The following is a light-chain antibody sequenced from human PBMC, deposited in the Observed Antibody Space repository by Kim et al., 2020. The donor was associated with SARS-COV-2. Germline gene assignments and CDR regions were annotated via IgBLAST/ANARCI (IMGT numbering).Light chain of an antibody. V-gene: IGKV1-9*01. CDR1: QDISTY. CDR2: AAS. J-gene: IGKJ4*01. CDR3: QQLKTYPRVT. Sequence: DTQLTQSPSFLSASVGDSVTITCRASQDISTYLAWYQQRSGKAPKLLIYAASTLQTGVPSTFSGSGSGTEFTLTISSLQPEDCATYYCQQLKTYPRVTFGGGTKVDIK.